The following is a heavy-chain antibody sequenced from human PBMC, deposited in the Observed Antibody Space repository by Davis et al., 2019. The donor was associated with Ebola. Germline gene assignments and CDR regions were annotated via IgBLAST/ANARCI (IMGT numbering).Heavy chain of an antibody. CDR1: GGSISSSSYY. CDR3: ARTPEYTSYGSYFDY. Sequence: SETLSLTCTVSGGSISSSSYYWSWIRQPPGKGLEWIGNIYYGGTTNYNPSLKSRVTISGDTSKNQFSLKVDSVTAADTAMYYCARTPEYTSYGSYFDYWGQGTLVTVSS. V-gene: IGHV4-61*01. J-gene: IGHJ4*02. CDR2: IYYGGTT. D-gene: IGHD1-26*01.